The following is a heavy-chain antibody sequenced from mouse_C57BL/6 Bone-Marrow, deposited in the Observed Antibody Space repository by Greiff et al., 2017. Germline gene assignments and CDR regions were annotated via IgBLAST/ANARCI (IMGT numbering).Heavy chain of an antibody. CDR3: ARSGDYDVGFAY. V-gene: IGHV1-81*01. D-gene: IGHD2-4*01. J-gene: IGHJ3*01. Sequence: VQLKESGAELARPGASVKLSCKASGYTFTSYGISWVKQRTGQGLEWIGEIYPRSGNTYYNEKFKGKATLTADKSSSTAYMELRSLTSEDSAVYFCARSGDYDVGFAYWGQGTLVTVSA. CDR1: GYTFTSYG. CDR2: IYPRSGNT.